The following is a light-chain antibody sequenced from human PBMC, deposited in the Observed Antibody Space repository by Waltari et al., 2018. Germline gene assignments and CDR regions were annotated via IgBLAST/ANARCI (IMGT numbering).Light chain of an antibody. J-gene: IGLJ3*02. CDR3: CSYTGTYTHWV. V-gene: IGLV2-11*01. CDR2: DVS. Sequence: QSALTQPRSVSGSPGQSVTISCTGNSNDVGAYNYVSWHQQHPGKAPKLMIYDVSKRPSGVPYGFSASKSVNTASLTISGLQAEEEADYCCCSYTGTYTHWVFGGGTKLTVL. CDR1: SNDVGAYNY.